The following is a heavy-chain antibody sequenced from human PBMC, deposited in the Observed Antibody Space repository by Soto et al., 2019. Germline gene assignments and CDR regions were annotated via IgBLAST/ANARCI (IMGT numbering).Heavy chain of an antibody. CDR3: ARDPLSIAVAGTS. J-gene: IGHJ5*02. CDR1: GFTFSSYG. V-gene: IGHV3-30*03. Sequence: PGGSLRLSCAASGFTFSSYGMHWVRQAPGKGLEWVAVISYDGSNKYYADSVKGRFTISRDNSKNTLYLHMNSLRAEDTAVYYCARDPLSIAVAGTSWGQGTLVTVSS. D-gene: IGHD6-19*01. CDR2: ISYDGSNK.